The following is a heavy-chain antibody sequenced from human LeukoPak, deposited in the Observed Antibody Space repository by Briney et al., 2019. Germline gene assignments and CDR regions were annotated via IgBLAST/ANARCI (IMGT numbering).Heavy chain of an antibody. Sequence: PSETLSLTCTVSGDSFTNYYWSWIRQPPGKGLEWIGHIYSSGSTNYNPSLKSRVTISLDTSKNQFSLKLSSVTAADTAVYYCARGGRAAGTSYWGQGTLVTVSS. D-gene: IGHD6-13*01. V-gene: IGHV4-59*12. CDR3: ARGGRAAGTSY. J-gene: IGHJ4*02. CDR2: IYSSGST. CDR1: GDSFTNYY.